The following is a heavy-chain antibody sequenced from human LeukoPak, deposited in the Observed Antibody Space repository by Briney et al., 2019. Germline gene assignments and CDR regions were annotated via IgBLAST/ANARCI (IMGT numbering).Heavy chain of an antibody. J-gene: IGHJ4*02. CDR1: GGSFSGYY. CDR3: ASRTFSYGFDY. V-gene: IGHV4-34*01. Sequence: SETLSLTCAVYGGSFSGYYWSWIRQPPGKGLEWIGEINHSGSTNYNPSLKSRVTISVDTSKNQFSLKLSSVTAADTAVYYCASRTFSYGFDYWGQGTLVTVSS. CDR2: INHSGST. D-gene: IGHD4-17*01.